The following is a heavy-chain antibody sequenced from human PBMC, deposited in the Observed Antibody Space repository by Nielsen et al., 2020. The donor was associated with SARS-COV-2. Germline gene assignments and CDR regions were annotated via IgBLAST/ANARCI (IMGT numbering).Heavy chain of an antibody. CDR1: DGSIRGGGYY. CDR2: IYYTEST. CDR3: ARGRVALTGTGGFDY. J-gene: IGHJ4*02. Sequence: SKTLTPTCTVPDGSIRGGGYYWCWIRQHPGKGLEWIGYIYYTESTYYNPSLKSRVTISVDTSKNQFSLKLSSVTAADTAVYYCARGRVALTGTGGFDYWGQGTLVTVSS. D-gene: IGHD6-19*01. V-gene: IGHV4-31*03.